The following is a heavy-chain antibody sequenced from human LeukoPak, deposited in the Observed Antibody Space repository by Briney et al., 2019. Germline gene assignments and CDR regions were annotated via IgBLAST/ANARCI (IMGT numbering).Heavy chain of an antibody. D-gene: IGHD6-13*01. V-gene: IGHV4-28*03. J-gene: IGHJ4*02. CDR2: IYYSGST. CDR3: ARGPGIAAAYDY. CDR1: AYSISSSKW. Sequence: SDTLSLTCAVSAYSISSSKWWGWIRQPPGKGLEWIGYIYYSGSTNYNPSLKSRVTISVDTSKNQFSLKLSSVTAADTAVYYCARGPGIAAAYDYWGQGTLVTVSS.